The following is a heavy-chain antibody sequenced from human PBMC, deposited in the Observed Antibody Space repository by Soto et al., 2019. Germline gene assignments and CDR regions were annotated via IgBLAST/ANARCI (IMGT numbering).Heavy chain of an antibody. V-gene: IGHV1-69*13. CDR2: IIPIFGTA. Sequence: GASVKVSCKASGGTFSSYAISWVRQAPGQGLERMGGIIPIFGTANYAQKFQGRVTITADESTSTAYMELSSLRSEDTAVYYCARDITGTTFSWFDPWGQGTLVTVSS. D-gene: IGHD1-7*01. CDR1: GGTFSSYA. CDR3: ARDITGTTFSWFDP. J-gene: IGHJ5*02.